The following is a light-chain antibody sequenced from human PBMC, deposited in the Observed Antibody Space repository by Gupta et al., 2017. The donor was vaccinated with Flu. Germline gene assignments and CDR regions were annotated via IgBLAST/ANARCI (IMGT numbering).Light chain of an antibody. Sequence: QSVLTQPPSASGTPGQRVTISCSGSISNIGTNYVYWYQHLPGTAPKLLIYKNNQRPSGVPDRFSGSKSGTSASLTISGLRSEDEADYYCAVWDDSVRVFGPGTKVTVL. CDR2: KNN. V-gene: IGLV1-47*01. CDR1: ISNIGTNY. CDR3: AVWDDSVRV. J-gene: IGLJ1*01.